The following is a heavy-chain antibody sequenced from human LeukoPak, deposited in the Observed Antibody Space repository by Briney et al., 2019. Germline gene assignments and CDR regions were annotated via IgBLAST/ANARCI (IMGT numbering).Heavy chain of an antibody. Sequence: SETLSLTCTVSGGSISSYYWSWIRQPPGKGLEWIGYNYYSGSTNYNPSLKSRVTKSVDTSKNQFPLKLSSVTAADTAVYYCARSVFVPDFDYWGQGTLVTVSS. J-gene: IGHJ4*02. CDR2: NYYSGST. CDR3: ARSVFVPDFDY. D-gene: IGHD3-3*01. V-gene: IGHV4-59*01. CDR1: GGSISSYY.